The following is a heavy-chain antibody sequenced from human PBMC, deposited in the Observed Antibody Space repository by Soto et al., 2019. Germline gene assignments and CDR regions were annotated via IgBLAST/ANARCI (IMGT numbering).Heavy chain of an antibody. Sequence: HPGGSLRLSCAASGFTFSRYWMHWVRQAPGKGLVLVSRINIYGSSTDYADSVKGRFTISRDNAKNTLYLQMNSLRVEDTAVYYCARGWIGDLNDAFDIWGQGTMVTVSS. CDR1: GFTFSRYW. J-gene: IGHJ3*02. CDR3: ARGWIGDLNDAFDI. V-gene: IGHV3-74*01. CDR2: INIYGSST. D-gene: IGHD2-2*03.